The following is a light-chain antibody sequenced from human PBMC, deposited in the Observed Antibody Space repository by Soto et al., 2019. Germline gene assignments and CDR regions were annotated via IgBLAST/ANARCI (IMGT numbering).Light chain of an antibody. CDR2: DAS. V-gene: IGKV1-33*01. CDR1: QDVKEC. CDR3: QQCDNFPFT. Sequence: DIPMTQSPSYLSASVGDRVTITCQASQDVKECLNWYQQKPGTAPKLLIYDASNLDSGVPSRFSGRGSGTDFTVTISSLQPEDIATYYCQQCDNFPFTFGPGTKVDIK. J-gene: IGKJ3*01.